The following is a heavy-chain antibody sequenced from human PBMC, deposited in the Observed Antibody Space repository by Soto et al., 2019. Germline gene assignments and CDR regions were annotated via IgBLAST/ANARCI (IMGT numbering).Heavy chain of an antibody. D-gene: IGHD2-15*01. Sequence: QVQLVQSGAEVKKPGSSVKVSCKASGGTFSSYTISWVRQAPGQGLEWMGRIIPILGIANYAQKFQGRVTITADKSTSTAYTELSSLRSEDTAVYYCARDRPRYCSGGSCYDYYYYYYMDVWGKGTTVTVSS. CDR3: ARDRPRYCSGGSCYDYYYYYYMDV. V-gene: IGHV1-69*08. CDR2: IIPILGIA. J-gene: IGHJ6*03. CDR1: GGTFSSYT.